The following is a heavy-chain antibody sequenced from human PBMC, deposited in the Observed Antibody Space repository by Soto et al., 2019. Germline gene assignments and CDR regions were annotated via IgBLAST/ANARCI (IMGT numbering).Heavy chain of an antibody. CDR3: ARRVPIAGLFDY. V-gene: IGHV4-31*03. CDR1: GGSIRSGGYY. J-gene: IGHJ4*02. Sequence: QVRLQESGPGLVKPSQTLSLTCTVSGGSIRSGGYYWSWIRQHPGKGLEWIGYISYSGTTYYNPSIESRVTISADTSKNQFSLKLTSVTAADTAVYYCARRVPIAGLFDYWGQGTLVTVSS. CDR2: ISYSGTT. D-gene: IGHD6-13*01.